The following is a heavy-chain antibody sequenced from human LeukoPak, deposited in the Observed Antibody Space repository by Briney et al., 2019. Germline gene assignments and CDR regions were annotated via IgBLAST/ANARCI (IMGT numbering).Heavy chain of an antibody. J-gene: IGHJ6*03. CDR3: AKVMPPGRIRFYSYYMDV. CDR2: IRYDGSNE. D-gene: IGHD2-15*01. Sequence: GGSLRLSCAASGFSFSGYGMHWVRQAPGKGLEWVAFIRYDGSNEFYADSVKGRFTISRDKSKNTLSLQRNGLRVEDTAVYYCAKVMPPGRIRFYSYYMDVWGKGTTVTVS. CDR1: GFSFSGYG. V-gene: IGHV3-30*02.